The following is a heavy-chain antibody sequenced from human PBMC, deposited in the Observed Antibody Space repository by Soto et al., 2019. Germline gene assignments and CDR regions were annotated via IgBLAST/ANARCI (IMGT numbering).Heavy chain of an antibody. J-gene: IGHJ5*02. CDR3: ARDQYYYDSSGYYWFDP. D-gene: IGHD3-22*01. V-gene: IGHV1-3*01. Sequence: ASVKVSCKASGYTFTRYAMHWVLQSPLQRLDWMGWINAGNGNTKYSQKFQGRVTITRDTSASTAYMELSSLRSEDTAVYYCARDQYYYDSSGYYWFDPWGQGTLVTVSS. CDR2: INAGNGNT. CDR1: GYTFTRYA.